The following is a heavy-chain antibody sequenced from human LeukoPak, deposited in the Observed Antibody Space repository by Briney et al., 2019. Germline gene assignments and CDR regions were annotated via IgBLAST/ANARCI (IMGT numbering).Heavy chain of an antibody. J-gene: IGHJ6*02. CDR1: GGTFSSYA. Sequence: SVKVSCKASGGTFSSYAISWVRQAPGQGLEWMGGIIPIFGTANYAQKFQGRVTITADESTSTAYMELSSLRSEDTAVYYCARGGVVVPTALVGYYYYGMDVWGQGTTVTVSS. D-gene: IGHD2-2*01. CDR3: ARGGVVVPTALVGYYYYGMDV. V-gene: IGHV1-69*01. CDR2: IIPIFGTA.